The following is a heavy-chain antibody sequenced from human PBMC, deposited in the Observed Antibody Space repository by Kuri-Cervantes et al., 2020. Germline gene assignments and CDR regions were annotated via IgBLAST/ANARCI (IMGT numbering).Heavy chain of an antibody. Sequence: SETLSLTCAVYGGSFSNYYWSWIRQPPGKGLEWIGEIHHTGSLNYNPSLISRVTISVDTSKNQFSLKLSSVTAADTAVYYCARRLAAAGNWFDPWGQGTLVTVSS. J-gene: IGHJ5*02. V-gene: IGHV4-34*01. D-gene: IGHD6-13*01. CDR3: ARRLAAAGNWFDP. CDR1: GGSFSNYY. CDR2: IHHTGSL.